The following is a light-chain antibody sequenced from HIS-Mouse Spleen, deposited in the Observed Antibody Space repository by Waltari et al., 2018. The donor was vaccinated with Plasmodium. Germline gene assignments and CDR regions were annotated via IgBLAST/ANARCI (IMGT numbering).Light chain of an antibody. CDR2: EDS. J-gene: IGLJ3*02. V-gene: IGLV3-10*01. CDR3: YSTDSSGNHRV. Sequence: SYALTQPPSVSVSPGQTARITCSGAALPKNYAYWYHQKSGQPPVLVIYEDSKRPSGIPERFSGSSSGTMATLTISGAQVEDEADYYCYSTDSSGNHRVFGGGTKLTVL. CDR1: ALPKNY.